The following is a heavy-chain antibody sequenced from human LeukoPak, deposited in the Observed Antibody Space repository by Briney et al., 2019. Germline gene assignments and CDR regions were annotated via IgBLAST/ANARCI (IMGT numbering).Heavy chain of an antibody. CDR3: ARGPIRAVRGDHDAFDI. D-gene: IGHD3-10*01. CDR2: ISAYNGNT. CDR1: GYTFTSYG. J-gene: IGHJ3*02. Sequence: ASVKVSCKASGYTFTSYGISWVRQAPGQGLEWMGWISAYNGNTNYAQKLQGRVTMTTDTSTSTAYMELRSLRSDDTAVYYCARGPIRAVRGDHDAFDIWGQGTMVTVSS. V-gene: IGHV1-18*01.